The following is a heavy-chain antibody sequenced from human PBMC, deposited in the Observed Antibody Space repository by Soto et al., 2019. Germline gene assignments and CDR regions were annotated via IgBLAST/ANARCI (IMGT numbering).Heavy chain of an antibody. J-gene: IGHJ5*02. CDR3: VGNRGMSAAGTQGWFDP. Sequence: PSETLSLTCTPSGGSISTSDYYWGWVRQPPGKGLEWIGSIYYSGHTYFNVSLKSRVSISIDTSKHQFSLTLRSMTAADTAIYYCVGNRGMSAAGTQGWFDPWGQGTLVTVSS. V-gene: IGHV4-39*01. CDR2: IYYSGHT. CDR1: GGSISTSDYY. D-gene: IGHD6-13*01.